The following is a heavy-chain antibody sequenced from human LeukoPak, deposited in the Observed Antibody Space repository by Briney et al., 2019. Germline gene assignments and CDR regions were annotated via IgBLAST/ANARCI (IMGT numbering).Heavy chain of an antibody. V-gene: IGHV1-69*05. J-gene: IGHJ4*02. CDR2: IIAIFGTA. CDR1: GGTFSSYA. Sequence: ASVKVSCKASGGTFSSYAISWVRQAPGQGLEWMGGIIAIFGTANYAQKFQGRVTITTDESTSTAYMELSSLRSEDTAVYYCARGGYCSGGSCYSNHYFDYWGQGTLVTVSS. D-gene: IGHD2-15*01. CDR3: ARGGYCSGGSCYSNHYFDY.